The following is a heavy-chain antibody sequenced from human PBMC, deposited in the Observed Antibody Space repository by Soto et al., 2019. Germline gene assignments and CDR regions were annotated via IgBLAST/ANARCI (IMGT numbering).Heavy chain of an antibody. CDR1: GFTVSSNY. CDR3: ASYESSGYYLDY. CDR2: IYSGGST. J-gene: IGHJ4*02. Sequence: GGSLRLSCAASGFTVSSNYMSWVRQAPGKGLEWVSVIYSGGSTYYADSVKGRFTISRDNSKNTLYLQMNSLRAEDTAVYYCASYESSGYYLDYWGQGTLVTVSS. D-gene: IGHD3-22*01. V-gene: IGHV3-53*01.